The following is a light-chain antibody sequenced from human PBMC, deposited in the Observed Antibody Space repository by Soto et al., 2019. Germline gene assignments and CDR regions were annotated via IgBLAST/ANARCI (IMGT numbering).Light chain of an antibody. J-gene: IGLJ1*01. CDR2: EVT. V-gene: IGLV2-14*01. CDR1: GSDVGGYDY. Sequence: QSALTQPASVSGSPGQSITISCTGTGSDVGGYDYVSWYQHHPGKAPKVMIYEVTNRPSGVSNRFSGSKSGNTASLTISGLRAEDEADYYCSSYTSSSTYVFGTGTQLTVL. CDR3: SSYTSSSTYV.